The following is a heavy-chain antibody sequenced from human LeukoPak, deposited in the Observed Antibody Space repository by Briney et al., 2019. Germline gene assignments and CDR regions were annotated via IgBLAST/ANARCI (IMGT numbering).Heavy chain of an antibody. CDR1: GYTFISYD. J-gene: IGHJ4*02. CDR3: ARTPPDYGIDY. D-gene: IGHD4-17*01. CDR2: MSPNSGNT. Sequence: ASVKVSCKASGYTFISYDINWVRQATGQGLEWMGWMSPNSGNTGYAQKFQGRITMTKSTSISTAYMELSDLESEDTAVYYCARTPPDYGIDYWGQGTQVTVSS. V-gene: IGHV1-8*01.